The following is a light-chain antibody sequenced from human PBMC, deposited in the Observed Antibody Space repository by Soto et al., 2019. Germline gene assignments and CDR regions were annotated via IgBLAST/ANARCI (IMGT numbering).Light chain of an antibody. V-gene: IGKV3-20*01. CDR3: QQYGSSPT. CDR1: QSLSSGY. CDR2: DAS. J-gene: IGKJ1*01. Sequence: EMVLTQSPGTLSLSPGERVTLSCRASQSLSSGYLAWYQQKFGQAPRLLIYDASRRATGIPERFSGSRSGTDFTLTINRLEPEDFAVYYCQQYGSSPTFGIGTKVDIK.